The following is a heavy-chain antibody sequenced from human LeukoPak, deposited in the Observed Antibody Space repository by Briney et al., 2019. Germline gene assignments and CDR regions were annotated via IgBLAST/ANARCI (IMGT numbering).Heavy chain of an antibody. CDR2: ISGSGGST. J-gene: IGHJ4*02. CDR1: GFTFSSYA. D-gene: IGHD6-19*01. V-gene: IGHV3-23*01. Sequence: GGSLRLSCAASGFTFSSYAMSWVRQAPGKGLEWVSAISGSGGSTHYADSVKGRFTISRDNSKNTLYLQMNSLRAEDTAVYYCVRKGAVPILYYFDYWGQGTLVTVSS. CDR3: VRKGAVPILYYFDY.